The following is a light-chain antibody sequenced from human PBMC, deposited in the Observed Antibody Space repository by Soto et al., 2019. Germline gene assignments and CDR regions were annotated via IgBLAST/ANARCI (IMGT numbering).Light chain of an antibody. CDR2: GAS. J-gene: IGKJ4*01. CDR3: QQYNNWPPLS. V-gene: IGKV3-15*01. Sequence: EIVMTQSPATLSVSPGERATLSCRASQSVSSDLAWYQQKPGQAPRLLIYGASTRATGIPARFSGSGSGTDFTLTISSLQSEEFAVYYCQQYNNWPPLSFGGGTKVDIK. CDR1: QSVSSD.